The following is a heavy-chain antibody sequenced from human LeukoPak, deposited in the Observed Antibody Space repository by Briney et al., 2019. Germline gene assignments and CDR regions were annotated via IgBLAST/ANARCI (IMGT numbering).Heavy chain of an antibody. CDR2: IWSDGTNT. CDR3: AKDAQRGFDYSNSLDK. Sequence: GGSLRLSCAASGFTFSSYAMSWVRQAPGKGLEWVAVIWSDGTNTYYGDPVKGRFTIYRDNFQRTVYLQMNSLRAEDTAVYYCAKDAQRGFDYSNSLDKWGQGTLVTVSS. J-gene: IGHJ4*02. V-gene: IGHV3-33*06. CDR1: GFTFSSYA. D-gene: IGHD4-11*01.